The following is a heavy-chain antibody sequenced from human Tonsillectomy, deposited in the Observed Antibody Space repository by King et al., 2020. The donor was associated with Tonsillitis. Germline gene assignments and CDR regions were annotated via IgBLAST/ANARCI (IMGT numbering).Heavy chain of an antibody. J-gene: IGHJ4*02. D-gene: IGHD2-21*02. CDR3: AGANRWGLDS. CDR2: IYSGGST. CDR1: GLAVSNHY. V-gene: IGHV3-53*04. Sequence: VQLVESGGNLVQPGGSLRLSCAASGLAVSNHYMNWVRQPPGKGLEWVSVIYSGGSTYYADSVRGRFTISRHDSKKTLYLQMNSLRPDDTAVYYYAGANRWGLDSWGQGTLVTVSP.